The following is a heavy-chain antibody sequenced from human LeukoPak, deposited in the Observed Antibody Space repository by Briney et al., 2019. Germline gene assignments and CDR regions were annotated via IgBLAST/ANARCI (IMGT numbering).Heavy chain of an antibody. D-gene: IGHD3/OR15-3a*01. CDR1: GFTFSNYA. CDR2: ISGSGGST. J-gene: IGHJ4*02. CDR3: AKGYDFWSGYARWFDY. V-gene: IGHV3-23*01. Sequence: GGSLRLSCAASGFTFSNYAMSWVRQGPGKGLEWVSSISGSGGSTFYADSAKGRFTISRDNSKNTLYLQMNSLRAEDTAVYYCAKGYDFWSGYARWFDYWGQGTLVTVSS.